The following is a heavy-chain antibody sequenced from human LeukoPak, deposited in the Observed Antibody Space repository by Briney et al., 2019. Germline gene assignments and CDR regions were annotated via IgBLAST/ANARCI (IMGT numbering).Heavy chain of an antibody. CDR3: ARGYRVRYCSGGSCGGYGYFDY. CDR2: INHSGST. J-gene: IGHJ4*02. Sequence: SEALSLTCAVYGGSFSGYYWSWIRQPPGKGLEWIGEINHSGSTNYNPSLKSRVTISVDTSKNQFSLKLSSVTAADTAVYYCARGYRVRYCSGGSCGGYGYFDYWGQGTLVTVSS. V-gene: IGHV4-34*01. CDR1: GGSFSGYY. D-gene: IGHD2-15*01.